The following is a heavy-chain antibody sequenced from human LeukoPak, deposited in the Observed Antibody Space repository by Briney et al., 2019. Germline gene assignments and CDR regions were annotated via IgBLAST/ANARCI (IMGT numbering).Heavy chain of an antibody. Sequence: ASVKVSCKASGYTFTSYYMHWVRQAPGQWLEWMGIINPSGGSTSYAQKFQGRVTMTRDTSTSTVYMELSSLRSEDTAVYYCASAPVVTATRPTDWGQGTLVTVSS. CDR2: INPSGGST. CDR1: GYTFTSYY. J-gene: IGHJ4*02. D-gene: IGHD2-21*02. V-gene: IGHV1-46*01. CDR3: ASAPVVTATRPTD.